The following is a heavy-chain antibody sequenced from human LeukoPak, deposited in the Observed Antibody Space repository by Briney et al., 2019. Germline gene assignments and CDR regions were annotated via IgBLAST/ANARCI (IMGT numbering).Heavy chain of an antibody. D-gene: IGHD2-21*02. CDR2: INHSGST. CDR1: GGSFSGYY. CDR3: ARVGPYCGGDCYRNYYYYGMDV. J-gene: IGHJ6*01. V-gene: IGHV4-34*01. Sequence: PSETLFLTCAVYGGSFSGYYWSWIRQPPGKGLEWIGEINHSGSTNYNPSLKSRVTISVDTSKNQFSLKLSSVTAADTAVYYCARVGPYCGGDCYRNYYYYGMDVWGQGTTVTVSS.